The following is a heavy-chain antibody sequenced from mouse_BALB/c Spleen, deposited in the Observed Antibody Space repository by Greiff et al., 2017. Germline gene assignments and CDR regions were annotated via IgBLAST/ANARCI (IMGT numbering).Heavy chain of an antibody. Sequence: EVKVVESGGGLVKPGGSLKLSCAASGFTFSDYYMYWVRQTPEKRLEWVATISDGGSYTYYPDSVKGRFTISRDNAKNNLYLQMSSLKSEDTAMYYCARGLGRGAWFAYWGQGTLVTVSA. V-gene: IGHV5-4*02. CDR1: GFTFSDYY. J-gene: IGHJ3*01. CDR3: ARGLGRGAWFAY. D-gene: IGHD4-1*01. CDR2: ISDGGSYT.